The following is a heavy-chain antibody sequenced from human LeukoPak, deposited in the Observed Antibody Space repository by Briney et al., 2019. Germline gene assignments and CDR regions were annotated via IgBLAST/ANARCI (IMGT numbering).Heavy chain of an antibody. CDR3: ARRRGYHFDY. D-gene: IGHD3-10*01. J-gene: IGHJ4*02. V-gene: IGHV4-39*02. CDR2: ISDGGRT. Sequence: SETLSLTCTVSGDSITSRSNYWGWFRQPPGKGLEWIGTISDGGRTFYNPSLQSRVTLSLDSSKDHFALRLKSVTDADTAHYYCARRRGYHFDYWGQGNPGHHFL. CDR1: GDSITSRSNY.